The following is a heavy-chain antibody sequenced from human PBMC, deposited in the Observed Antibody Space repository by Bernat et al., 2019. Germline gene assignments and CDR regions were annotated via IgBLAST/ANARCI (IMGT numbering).Heavy chain of an antibody. D-gene: IGHD6-19*01. CDR1: GGSISSYY. J-gene: IGHJ2*01. Sequence: QVQLQESGPGLVKPSETLSLTCTVSGGSISSYYWSWIRQPPGKGLEWIGYIYYSGSTNYNPSLKSRVTISVDTSKNQFSLKLSSVTAADTAVYYCARDQIAVAGTNWYFVLWGRGTLVTVSS. CDR3: ARDQIAVAGTNWYFVL. V-gene: IGHV4-59*01. CDR2: IYYSGST.